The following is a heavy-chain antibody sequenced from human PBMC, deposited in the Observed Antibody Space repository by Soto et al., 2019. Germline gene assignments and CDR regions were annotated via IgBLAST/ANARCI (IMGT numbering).Heavy chain of an antibody. CDR2: INSDGSST. CDR1: GFTFSNSW. D-gene: IGHD6-19*01. Sequence: HPGGSLRLSCAASGFTFSNSWMHWVRQAPGKGLVWVSHINSDGSSTRYADSVKGRLTISRDNAKNTLYLQMNSLRAEDTAVYYCARVGAEAGYDAFNIWGQGTMVTVSS. J-gene: IGHJ3*02. V-gene: IGHV3-74*01. CDR3: ARVGAEAGYDAFNI.